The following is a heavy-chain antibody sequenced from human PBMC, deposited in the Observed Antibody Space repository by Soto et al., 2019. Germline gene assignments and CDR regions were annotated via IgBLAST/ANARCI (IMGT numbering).Heavy chain of an antibody. Sequence: GGSLRLSCAASGFTFSSYAMSWVRQAPGKGLEWVSAISGSGGSTYYADSVKGRFTISRDNSKNTLYLQMNSLRAEDTAVYYCARDQTLGESSGWYPYYYYGMDVWGQGTTVTVSS. CDR3: ARDQTLGESSGWYPYYYYGMDV. D-gene: IGHD6-19*01. V-gene: IGHV3-23*01. J-gene: IGHJ6*02. CDR2: ISGSGGST. CDR1: GFTFSSYA.